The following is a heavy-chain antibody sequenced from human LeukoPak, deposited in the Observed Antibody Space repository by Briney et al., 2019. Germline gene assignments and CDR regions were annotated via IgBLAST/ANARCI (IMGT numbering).Heavy chain of an antibody. V-gene: IGHV3-30*18. CDR2: ISYDGSNK. Sequence: PGGSLRLSCAASGFAFSSYGMHWVRQAPGKGLEWVAVISYDGSNKYYADSVKGRFTISRDNSKNTLYLQMNSLRAEDTAVYYCAKDADYSGVSDYWGQGTLVTVSS. J-gene: IGHJ4*02. CDR1: GFAFSSYG. D-gene: IGHD1-26*01. CDR3: AKDADYSGVSDY.